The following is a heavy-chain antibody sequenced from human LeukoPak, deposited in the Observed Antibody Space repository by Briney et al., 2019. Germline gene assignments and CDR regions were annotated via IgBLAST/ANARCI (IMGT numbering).Heavy chain of an antibody. J-gene: IGHJ4*02. CDR3: ARVAVAGYYSDY. CDR1: GGSFSGYY. D-gene: IGHD6-19*01. V-gene: IGHV4-34*01. CDR2: INHSGST. Sequence: KPSETLSLTCAVYGGSFSGYYWSWIRQPPGKGLEWIGEINHSGSTNYNPSLKSRVAISVDTSKNQFSLKLSSVTAADTAVYYCARVAVAGYYSDYWGQGTLVTVSS.